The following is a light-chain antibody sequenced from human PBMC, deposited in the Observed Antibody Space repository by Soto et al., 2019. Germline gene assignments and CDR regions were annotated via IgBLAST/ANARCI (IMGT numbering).Light chain of an antibody. CDR2: DTS. J-gene: IGKJ4*01. V-gene: IGKV3-15*01. CDR1: QSVDIY. CDR3: QQYKDWPPIT. Sequence: EIVMTQSPASLSVYPGERATLSCRASQSVDIYLAWYQQRPGHAPRLLIYDTSIRAPGIPATFSGSGSGTEFTLTISSLQSEDVAVYYCQQYKDWPPITFGGGTKVQIK.